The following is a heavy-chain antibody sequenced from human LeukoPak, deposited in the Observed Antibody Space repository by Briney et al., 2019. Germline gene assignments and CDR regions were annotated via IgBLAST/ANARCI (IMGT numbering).Heavy chain of an antibody. CDR1: GFTFSNYA. CDR2: ISGSGDIT. D-gene: IGHD3-16*01. J-gene: IGHJ4*02. V-gene: IGHV3-23*01. Sequence: GGSLRLSCAASGFTFSNYAMSWVRQAPGKGLEWVSSISGSGDITYYTDSVKGRFTISRDNSKNTLYLQMSSLRAEDTAVYYCATPRAYDYVWGSYPGYYFDYWGQGTLVTVSS. CDR3: ATPRAYDYVWGSYPGYYFDY.